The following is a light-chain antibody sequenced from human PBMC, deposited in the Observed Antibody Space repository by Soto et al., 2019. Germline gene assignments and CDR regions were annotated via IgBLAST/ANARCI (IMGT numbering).Light chain of an antibody. V-gene: IGKV3-15*01. J-gene: IGKJ4*01. CDR2: GAS. CDR3: QLYINWLT. Sequence: IVVSQSIDTMSASPCETATLSCRASQSVSSYSACYQQKPGPAPRLLIYGASSRATGIPARFSGSGSGTEFTLTISSLQSEDVAVYCCQLYINWLTFGGGTKVDIK. CDR1: QSVSSY.